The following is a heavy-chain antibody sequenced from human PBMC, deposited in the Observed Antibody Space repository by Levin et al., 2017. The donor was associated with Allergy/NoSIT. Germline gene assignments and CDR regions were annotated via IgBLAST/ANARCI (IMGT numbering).Heavy chain of an antibody. D-gene: IGHD1-26*01. CDR3: ARDDGGSYPTTFAY. CDR1: GFTFSSYW. Sequence: PGGSLRLSFVTSGFTFSSYWMSWVRQAPGKGLEWVANIKMDGSVNTYVDSVKGRFTISRDNAKNSLFLQMNSLRAEDTAIYYCARDDGGSYPTTFAYWGQGARVTVSS. J-gene: IGHJ4*02. CDR2: IKMDGSVN. V-gene: IGHV3-7*01.